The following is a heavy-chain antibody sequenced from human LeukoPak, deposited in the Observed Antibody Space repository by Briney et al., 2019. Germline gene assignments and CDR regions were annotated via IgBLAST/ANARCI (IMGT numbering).Heavy chain of an antibody. Sequence: SETLSLTCTVSGGSISSSIYYWGWIRQPPGKGLEWIGSIHHSGTTYYNPSLKSRVTISVDTSKNQFSLKLSSVTAADTAVYYCATYRLGAATFDYWGRGTLVTVSS. CDR3: ATYRLGAATFDY. D-gene: IGHD6-13*01. CDR1: GGSISSSIYY. CDR2: IHHSGTT. V-gene: IGHV4-39*01. J-gene: IGHJ4*02.